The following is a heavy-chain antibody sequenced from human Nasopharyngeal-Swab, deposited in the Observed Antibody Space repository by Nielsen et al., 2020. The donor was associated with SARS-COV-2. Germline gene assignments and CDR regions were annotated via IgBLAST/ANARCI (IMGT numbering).Heavy chain of an antibody. D-gene: IGHD3-10*01. V-gene: IGHV3-30*18. CDR2: ISYDGSNK. CDR3: AKTVKYYGSGEGYYGMDV. CDR1: GFTFSSYG. Sequence: GGSLRLSCAASGFTFSSYGMHWVRQAPGKGLEWVAVISYDGSNKYYADSVKGRFTISRDNSKNTLYLQMNSLRAEDTAVYYCAKTVKYYGSGEGYYGMDVWGQGTTVTVSS. J-gene: IGHJ6*02.